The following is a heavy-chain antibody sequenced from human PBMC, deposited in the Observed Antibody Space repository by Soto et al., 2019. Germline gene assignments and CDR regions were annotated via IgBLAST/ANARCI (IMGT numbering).Heavy chain of an antibody. V-gene: IGHV3-7*01. Sequence: PGGSLRLSCAASGFTFSSYAMHWVRQAPGKGLEWVANIYQDGSEKNYVDSVKGRFTMSRDNAKNSVYLQMNSLRVEDTAIYYCARDANWGQGTLVTVSS. CDR3: ARDAN. CDR2: IYQDGSEK. J-gene: IGHJ4*02. CDR1: GFTFSSYA.